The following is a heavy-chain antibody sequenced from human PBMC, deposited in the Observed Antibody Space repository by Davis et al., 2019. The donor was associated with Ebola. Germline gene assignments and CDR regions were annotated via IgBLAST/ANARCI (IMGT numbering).Heavy chain of an antibody. J-gene: IGHJ4*02. CDR2: IKSDGTTI. Sequence: GESLKISCAASGFSFSRYWMHWVRQAPGQGLVWVSRIKSDGTTISYADSVKGRFTTSRDNAKNTLFLQMNGLRAEDTGVYFCARDGDNFSDLDYWGQGTLVTVSS. V-gene: IGHV3-74*01. D-gene: IGHD5-24*01. CDR3: ARDGDNFSDLDY. CDR1: GFSFSRYW.